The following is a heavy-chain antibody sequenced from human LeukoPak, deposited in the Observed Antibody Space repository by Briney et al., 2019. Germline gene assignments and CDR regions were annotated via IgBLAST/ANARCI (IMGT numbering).Heavy chain of an antibody. Sequence: TLSLTCTVSGVSVSSGSYYWSWIRQPAGKGLEWIGRIYISGSTNYNSSLRGRVTMSIDTSKNQFSLTLTSETAADTAVYYCARLVDTPVIRGYYFDPWGQGTLVTVSS. CDR2: IYISGST. D-gene: IGHD3-22*01. J-gene: IGHJ5*02. V-gene: IGHV4-61*02. CDR3: ARLVDTPVIRGYYFDP. CDR1: GVSVSSGSYY.